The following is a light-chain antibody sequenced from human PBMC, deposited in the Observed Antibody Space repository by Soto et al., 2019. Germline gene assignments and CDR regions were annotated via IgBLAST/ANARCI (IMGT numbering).Light chain of an antibody. CDR3: QQYGSSPLT. CDR1: QSVSNNY. Sequence: EIVLTHSPGTQSLAPGERAALSCRASQSVSNNYLAWYQQKPGQAPRLVIYGASNRATGIPERFSASGSGTDFTLTISRLEPEDFAVYYCQQYGSSPLTFGQGTKVEI. CDR2: GAS. V-gene: IGKV3-20*01. J-gene: IGKJ1*01.